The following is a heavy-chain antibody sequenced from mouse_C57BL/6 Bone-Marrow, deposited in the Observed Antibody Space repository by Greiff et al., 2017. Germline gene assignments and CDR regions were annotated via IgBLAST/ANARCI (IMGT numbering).Heavy chain of an antibody. Sequence: QVQLQQSGAELARPGASVKMSCKASGYTFTSYTMHWVKQRPGQGLEWIGYINPSSGYTKYNQKFKDKATLTADKYSSTAYMQLSSLTSEDSAVYYCARDYYGRAWFAYWGQGTLVTVSA. J-gene: IGHJ3*01. D-gene: IGHD1-1*01. CDR1: GYTFTSYT. V-gene: IGHV1-4*01. CDR3: ARDYYGRAWFAY. CDR2: INPSSGYT.